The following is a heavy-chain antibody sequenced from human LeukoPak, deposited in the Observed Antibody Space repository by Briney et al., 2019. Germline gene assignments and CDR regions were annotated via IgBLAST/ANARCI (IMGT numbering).Heavy chain of an antibody. CDR3: AIRSHYTFIDVAGVIDS. J-gene: IGHJ4*02. CDR1: GLTINNYD. Sequence: PGGSLRLSCAASGLTINNYDLHWVRQAPGKGLEWVSSVSGRGSYTYYADSVKGRFSVSRDNANNSLYLQMNGLRGEDSAVYYCAIRSHYTFIDVAGVIDSWGQGTLVTVSS. CDR2: VSGRGSYT. D-gene: IGHD6-19*01. V-gene: IGHV3-21*01.